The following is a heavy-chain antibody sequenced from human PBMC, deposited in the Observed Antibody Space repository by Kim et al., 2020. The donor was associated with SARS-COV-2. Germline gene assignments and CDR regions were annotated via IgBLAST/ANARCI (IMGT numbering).Heavy chain of an antibody. V-gene: IGHV3-23*01. D-gene: IGHD1-7*01. CDR3: LKGGGGWNWDD. J-gene: IGHJ4*02. CDR1: GFTVTGHD. Sequence: GGSLRLSCTTSGFTVTGHDMSWVRQAPGKGLEWVSSIDGSDGTTYDVDSVRGRFSISRDDSKNTLYLQMSALSADDTAAYYWLKGGGGWNWDDCGQGTLV. CDR2: IDGSDGTT.